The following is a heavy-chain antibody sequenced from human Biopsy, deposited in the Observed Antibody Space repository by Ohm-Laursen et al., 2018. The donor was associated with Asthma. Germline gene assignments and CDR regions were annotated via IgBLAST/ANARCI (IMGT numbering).Heavy chain of an antibody. CDR1: GFTFSSYS. Sequence: SLRLSCTASGFTFSSYSINWVRQAPGKGLEWVSYISSSSSTIYYADSMKGRFTISRDNAKNSLYLQMNSLRDEDTAVYYCARFKRGYSYGYAGVFDYWGQGTLVTVSS. CDR3: ARFKRGYSYGYAGVFDY. D-gene: IGHD5-18*01. V-gene: IGHV3-48*02. J-gene: IGHJ4*02. CDR2: ISSSSSTI.